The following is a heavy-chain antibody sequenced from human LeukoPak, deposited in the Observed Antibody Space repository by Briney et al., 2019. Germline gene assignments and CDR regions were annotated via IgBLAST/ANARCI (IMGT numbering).Heavy chain of an antibody. Sequence: GGSLRLSCAVSGFTFSSYAMNWVRQAPGKGLEWVSGISGSGAGTYYADSVKGRFTISRDNSKNTLYLEMNSLRAEDTAVYYCAKDEDKITVTKLDYWGQGTLVTVSS. CDR2: ISGSGAGT. J-gene: IGHJ4*02. V-gene: IGHV3-23*01. D-gene: IGHD4-17*01. CDR1: GFTFSSYA. CDR3: AKDEDKITVTKLDY.